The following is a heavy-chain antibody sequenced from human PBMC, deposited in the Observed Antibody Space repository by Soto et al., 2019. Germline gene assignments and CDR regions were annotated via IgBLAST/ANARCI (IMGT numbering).Heavy chain of an antibody. CDR3: ARGGCTNGVCYIPREYGMDV. CDR2: IIPIFGTA. D-gene: IGHD2-8*01. CDR1: GGTFSSYA. J-gene: IGHJ6*02. V-gene: IGHV1-69*06. Sequence: ASVKVSCKASGGTFSSYAISWVRQAPGQGLEWMGGIIPIFGTANYARKFQGRVTITADKSTSTAYMELSSLRSEDTAVYYCARGGCTNGVCYIPREYGMDVWGQGTTVTVSS.